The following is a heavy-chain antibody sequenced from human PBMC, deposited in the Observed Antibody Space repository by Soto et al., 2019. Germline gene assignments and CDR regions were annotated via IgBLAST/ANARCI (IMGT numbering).Heavy chain of an antibody. Sequence: GVSLRLSCAASGFTFSDYYMSWIRQSPGKGLEWVSYISSSSSYTNYADSVKGRFTISRDNAKNSLYLQMNSLRDEDTAVYYCARLIDCPNGVCSYDMHVWGQASTLTVS. CDR3: ARLIDCPNGVCSYDMHV. V-gene: IGHV3-11*06. J-gene: IGHJ6*02. D-gene: IGHD2-8*01. CDR2: ISSSSSYT. CDR1: GFTFSDYY.